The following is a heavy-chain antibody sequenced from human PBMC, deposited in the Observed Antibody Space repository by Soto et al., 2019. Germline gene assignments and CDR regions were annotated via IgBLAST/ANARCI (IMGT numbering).Heavy chain of an antibody. J-gene: IGHJ4*02. CDR2: INTDGSII. Sequence: PGGSLRLSCAASGFTFTNYWMHWVRQAPGKGLVWVSRINTDGSIITYADSVEGRFTISRDNAKNTLYLQMNSLRAEDTAVYYCARVLGSSWGQGTVVTVSS. CDR1: GFTFTNYW. D-gene: IGHD3-10*01. CDR3: ARVLGSS. V-gene: IGHV3-74*01.